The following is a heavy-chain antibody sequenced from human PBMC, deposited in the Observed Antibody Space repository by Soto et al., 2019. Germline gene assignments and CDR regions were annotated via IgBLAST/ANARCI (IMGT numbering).Heavy chain of an antibody. J-gene: IGHJ5*02. CDR3: SYYYYSGGYYVGH. D-gene: IGHD3-22*01. CDR1: GFTFSNAW. V-gene: IGHV3-15*07. CDR2: IKSKSDGGTT. Sequence: EVQLVESGGGLVKPGGSLRVSCAASGFTFSNAWMNWVRQAPGKGLEWVGRIKSKSDGGTTDYAAPVKGRFTISRDDSKNTLYLQMNSLKTEDTAVYYCSYYYYSGGYYVGHWGQGTLVTVSS.